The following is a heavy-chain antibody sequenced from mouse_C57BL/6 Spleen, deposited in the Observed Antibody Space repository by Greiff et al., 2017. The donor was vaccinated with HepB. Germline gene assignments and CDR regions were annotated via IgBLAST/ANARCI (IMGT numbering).Heavy chain of an antibody. J-gene: IGHJ4*01. D-gene: IGHD1-1*02. CDR1: GYTFTDYN. Sequence: EVQLQQSGPELVKPGASVKMSCKASGYTFTDYNMHWVKQSHGKSLEWIGYINPNNGGTSYNQKFKGKATLTVNKSSSTAYMELRSLTAEVSAVYYCARGSDMDAMDYWGKGTTVTVSS. CDR2: INPNNGGT. CDR3: ARGSDMDAMDY. V-gene: IGHV1-22*01.